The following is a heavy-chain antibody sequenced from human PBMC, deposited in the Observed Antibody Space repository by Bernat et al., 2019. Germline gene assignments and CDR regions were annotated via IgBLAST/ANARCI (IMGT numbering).Heavy chain of an antibody. CDR3: ARDKLITTIPIVLRYYYYGMDV. Sequence: QVQLVQSGAEVKKPGASVKVSCKASGYTFTSYAMHWVRQAPGQRLEWMGWINAGNGNTKYSQKFQGRVTITRDTSASTAYMELSSLRSEDTAVYYCARDKLITTIPIVLRYYYYGMDVWGQGTTVTVSS. J-gene: IGHJ6*02. CDR1: GYTFTSYA. D-gene: IGHD3-16*02. V-gene: IGHV1-3*01. CDR2: INAGNGNT.